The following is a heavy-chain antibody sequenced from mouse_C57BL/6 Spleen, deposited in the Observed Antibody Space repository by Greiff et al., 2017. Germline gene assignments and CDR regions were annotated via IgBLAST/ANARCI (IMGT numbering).Heavy chain of an antibody. V-gene: IGHV1-26*01. Sequence: VQLQQSGPELVKPGASVKISCKASGYTFTDYYMNWVKQSHGQGLEWIGDINPNNGGTSYNQKFKGKATLTVDKSSSTAYMQLRSLTSEDSAFYYCARGGITTASYDFDYWGQGTTLTVSS. CDR3: ARGGITTASYDFDY. CDR1: GYTFTDYY. J-gene: IGHJ2*01. CDR2: INPNNGGT. D-gene: IGHD1-1*01.